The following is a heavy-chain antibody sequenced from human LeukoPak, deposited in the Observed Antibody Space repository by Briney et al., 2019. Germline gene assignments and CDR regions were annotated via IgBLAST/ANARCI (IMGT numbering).Heavy chain of an antibody. CDR3: ATSPAYYYDSSGSKGVPFDY. CDR2: FDPEDGET. Sequence: ASVKVSCKVSGYTLTELSMHWVRQAPGKGLEWMGGFDPEDGETIYAQKFQGRVTMTEDTSTDTAYMELSSLRSEDTAVYYCATSPAYYYDSSGSKGVPFDYWGQGTLVTVSS. D-gene: IGHD3-22*01. J-gene: IGHJ4*02. V-gene: IGHV1-24*01. CDR1: GYTLTELS.